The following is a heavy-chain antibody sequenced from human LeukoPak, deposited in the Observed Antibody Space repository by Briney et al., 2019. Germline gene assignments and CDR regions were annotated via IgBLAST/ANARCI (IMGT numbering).Heavy chain of an antibody. CDR3: ARVVYASGYFDP. J-gene: IGHJ5*02. CDR1: GGSISSSSYY. CDR2: IDWDDDK. V-gene: IGHV2-70*01. D-gene: IGHD2-8*02. Sequence: TLSLTCTVSGGSISSSSYYWGWIRQPPGTALEWLALIDWDDDKYYSTSLKTRLTISKDTSKNQVVLTMTNMDPVDTATYYCARVVYASGYFDPWGQGTLVTVSS.